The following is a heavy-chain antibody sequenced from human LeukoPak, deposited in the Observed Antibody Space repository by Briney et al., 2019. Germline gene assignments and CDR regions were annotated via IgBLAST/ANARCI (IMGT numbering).Heavy chain of an antibody. V-gene: IGHV1-2*02. D-gene: IGHD3-22*01. CDR3: ARLFYDSSGYYSLGFDY. CDR2: XXXHSGGT. Sequence: ASVKVSCKASGYTFTGYYMHWVRQAPGQGLEWMGWXXXHSGGTNYAQKFQGRVTMTRDTSISTAYMELSRLRSDDTAVYYCARLFYDSSGYYSLGFDYWGQGTLVTVSS. J-gene: IGHJ4*02. CDR1: GYTFTGYY.